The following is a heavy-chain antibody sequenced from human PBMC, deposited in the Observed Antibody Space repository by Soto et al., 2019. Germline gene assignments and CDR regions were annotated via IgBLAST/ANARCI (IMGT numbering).Heavy chain of an antibody. V-gene: IGHV3-66*01. CDR3: ARWGISFGELLDHYYFDY. Sequence: EVQLVESGGGLVQPGGSLRLSCAASGFTVSSNYMNWVRQAPGKGLEWVSVVYSDGSTDYADSVEGRFTISRDNSKNTLYLQMNSLRAEDTALYYCARWGISFGELLDHYYFDYWGQGTLVTVSS. CDR1: GFTVSSNY. J-gene: IGHJ4*02. D-gene: IGHD3-10*01. CDR2: VYSDGST.